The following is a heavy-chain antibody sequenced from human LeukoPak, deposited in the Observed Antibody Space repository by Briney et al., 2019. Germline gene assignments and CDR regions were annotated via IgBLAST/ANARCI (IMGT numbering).Heavy chain of an antibody. CDR2: VYPGDSDT. CDR1: GYSFTRYW. V-gene: IGHV5-51*01. D-gene: IGHD2-8*01. CDR3: ARHRDAGYYYYMDV. J-gene: IGHJ6*03. Sequence: GESLKISCKGSGYSFTRYWIGWVRQMPGKGLEWMGIVYPGDSDTRYSPSSQVQVTIAADNSISTAYLQWSSLKASDTAIYYCARHRDAGYYYYMDVWAKGTTVTVSS.